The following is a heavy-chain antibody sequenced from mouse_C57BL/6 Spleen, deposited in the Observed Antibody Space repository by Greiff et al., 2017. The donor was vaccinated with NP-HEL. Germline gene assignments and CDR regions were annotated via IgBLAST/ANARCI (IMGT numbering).Heavy chain of an antibody. Sequence: LVESGAELMKPGASVKLSCKATGYTFTGYWIEWVKQRPGHGLEWIGEILPGSGSTNYNEKFKGKATFTADTSSNTAYMQLSSLTTEDSAIYYCARTIPNYYGSSLYAMDYWGQGTSVTVSS. CDR1: GYTFTGYW. V-gene: IGHV1-9*01. D-gene: IGHD1-1*01. J-gene: IGHJ4*01. CDR2: ILPGSGST. CDR3: ARTIPNYYGSSLYAMDY.